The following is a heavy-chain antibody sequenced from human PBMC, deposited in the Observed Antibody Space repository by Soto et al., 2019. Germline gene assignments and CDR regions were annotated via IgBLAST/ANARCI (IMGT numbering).Heavy chain of an antibody. CDR3: ARRAHCSGGSCYSAYYFDY. V-gene: IGHV1-18*01. CDR1: GYTFTSYG. D-gene: IGHD2-15*01. J-gene: IGHJ4*02. CDR2: ISAYNGNT. Sequence: GASVKVSCKASGYTFTSYGISWVRQAPGQGLEWMGWISAYNGNTNYAQKLQGRVTMTTDTSTSTAYMELRSLRSDDTAVYYCARRAHCSGGSCYSAYYFDYWGQGTLVTVSS.